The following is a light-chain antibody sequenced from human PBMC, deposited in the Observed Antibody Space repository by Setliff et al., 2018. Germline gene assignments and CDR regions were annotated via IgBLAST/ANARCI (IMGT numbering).Light chain of an antibody. J-gene: IGLJ1*01. CDR3: QVWDSGSEHYV. Sequence: SYELTQPPSVPVAPGKTARTTCGGNNIGGKSVNWYQQKPGQAPVLVIYYDSDRPSGIPERFFGSNSGNTATLTISRVEAGDEADYYCQVWDSGSEHYVFGTGTKVTVL. V-gene: IGLV3-21*04. CDR2: YDS. CDR1: NIGGKS.